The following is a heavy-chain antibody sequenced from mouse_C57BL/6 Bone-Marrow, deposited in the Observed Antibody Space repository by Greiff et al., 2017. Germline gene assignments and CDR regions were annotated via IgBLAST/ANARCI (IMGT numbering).Heavy chain of an antibody. CDR3: ARDYDNYVAY. V-gene: IGHV5-4*01. Sequence: DVKLVESGGGLVKPGGSLKLSCAASGFTFSSYAMSWVRQTPEKRLEWVATISDGGSYTYYPDNVKGRFTISRDNAKNNLYLQMSHLKSEDTAMYYCARDYDNYVAYWGQGTLVTVSA. D-gene: IGHD2-1*01. J-gene: IGHJ3*01. CDR2: ISDGGSYT. CDR1: GFTFSSYA.